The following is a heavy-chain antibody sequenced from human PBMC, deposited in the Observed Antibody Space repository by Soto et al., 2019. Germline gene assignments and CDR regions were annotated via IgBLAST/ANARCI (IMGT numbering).Heavy chain of an antibody. V-gene: IGHV1-18*04. CDR2: ISAYNGNT. Sequence: ASVKVSCKASGYTFTSYGISWVRQAPGQGLEWVGWISAYNGNTNYAQKLQGRVTMTTDTSTSTAYMELRSLRSDDTAVYYCARDSLGIGYCSSTSCYNGANYYYYGMDVWGQGTTVTVPS. D-gene: IGHD2-2*02. J-gene: IGHJ6*02. CDR3: ARDSLGIGYCSSTSCYNGANYYYYGMDV. CDR1: GYTFTSYG.